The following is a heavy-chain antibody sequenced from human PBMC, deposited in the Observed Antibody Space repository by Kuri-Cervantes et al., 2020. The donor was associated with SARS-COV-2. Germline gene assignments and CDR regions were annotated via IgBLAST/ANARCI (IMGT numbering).Heavy chain of an antibody. D-gene: IGHD6-19*01. CDR3: ATGLSSGWYYANSGHYFDY. Sequence: GGSLRLSCAASGFTFSSYAMHWVRQAPGKGLEWVAVKSYDGSNKYYADSVKGRFTISRDNSKSTLYLQMNSLRAEDTAVYYCATGLSSGWYYANSGHYFDYWGQGTLVTVSS. J-gene: IGHJ4*02. CDR2: KSYDGSNK. CDR1: GFTFSSYA. V-gene: IGHV3-30-3*01.